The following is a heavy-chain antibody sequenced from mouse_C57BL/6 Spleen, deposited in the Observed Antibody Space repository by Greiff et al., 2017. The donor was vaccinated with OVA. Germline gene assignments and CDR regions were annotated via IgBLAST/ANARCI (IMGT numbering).Heavy chain of an antibody. J-gene: IGHJ1*03. Sequence: EVQWVESEGGLVQPGSSMKLSCTASGFTFSDYYMAWVRQVPEKGLEWVANINYDGSSTYYLDSLKSRFIISRDNAKNILYLQMSSLKSEDTATYYCARDGYDYDWYFDVWGTGTTVTVSS. D-gene: IGHD2-4*01. CDR3: ARDGYDYDWYFDV. CDR2: INYDGSST. V-gene: IGHV5-16*01. CDR1: GFTFSDYY.